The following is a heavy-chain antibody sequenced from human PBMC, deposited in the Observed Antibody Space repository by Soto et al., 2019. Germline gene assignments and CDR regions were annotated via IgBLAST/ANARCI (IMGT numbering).Heavy chain of an antibody. Sequence: SETLSLTCTVSGGSTSSYYWSWIRQPPGKGLEWIGYIYYSGSTNYNPSLKSRVTISVDTSKNQFSLKLSSVTAADTAVYYCARSADRGKKLEIKGWFDTWGQGTLVTVSS. J-gene: IGHJ5*02. V-gene: IGHV4-59*01. CDR3: ARSADRGKKLEIKGWFDT. D-gene: IGHD3-16*01. CDR1: GGSTSSYY. CDR2: IYYSGST.